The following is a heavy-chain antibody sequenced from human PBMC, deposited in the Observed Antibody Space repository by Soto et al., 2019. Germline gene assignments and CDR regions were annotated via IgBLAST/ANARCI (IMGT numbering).Heavy chain of an antibody. J-gene: IGHJ5*02. CDR2: ISSSGSTI. CDR1: GFXFSDYY. V-gene: IGHV3-11*01. CDR3: ARDQIRPYYYGSGSYYDNWFDP. D-gene: IGHD3-10*01. Sequence: PGGSLRLSCASSGFXFSDYYMSWIRQAPGKGLEWVSYISSSGSTIYYADSVKGRFTISRDNAKNSLYLQMNSLRAEDTAVYYCARDQIRPYYYGSGSYYDNWFDPWGQGTLVTVSS.